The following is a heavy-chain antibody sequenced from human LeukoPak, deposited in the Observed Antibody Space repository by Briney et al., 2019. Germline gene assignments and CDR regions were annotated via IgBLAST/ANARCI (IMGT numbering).Heavy chain of an antibody. J-gene: IGHJ4*02. D-gene: IGHD2-2*01. Sequence: GGSLRLSCAASGFTFSSYRMHWVRQTPGKGLVWVSRIDSDGGTTTYADSVKGRFTIPRDNAKNTLYLQMNSLRADDTAVYYCGRGVAPYFGGQGTLVTVSS. CDR2: IDSDGGTT. CDR1: GFTFSSYR. V-gene: IGHV3-74*01. CDR3: GRGVAPYF.